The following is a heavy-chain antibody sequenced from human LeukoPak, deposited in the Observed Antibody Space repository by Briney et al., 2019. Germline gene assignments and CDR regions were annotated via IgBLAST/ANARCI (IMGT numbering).Heavy chain of an antibody. V-gene: IGHV4-59*08. Sequence: SVTLSLTCTVSGGSISSYYWIWMRQPPGKGLEWIGYIYYSGSTNYNPALKSRVTISVDTSKNHFSLKLSSVTAADTAVYYCARSFDPVYYFDYWGQGTLVTVSS. CDR3: ARSFDPVYYFDY. D-gene: IGHD3-16*01. J-gene: IGHJ4*02. CDR2: IYYSGST. CDR1: GGSISSYY.